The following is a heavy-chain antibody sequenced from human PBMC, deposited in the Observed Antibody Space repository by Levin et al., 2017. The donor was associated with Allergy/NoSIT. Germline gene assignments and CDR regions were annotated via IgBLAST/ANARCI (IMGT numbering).Heavy chain of an antibody. CDR1: GFTFSSYS. D-gene: IGHD7-27*01. J-gene: IGHJ4*02. V-gene: IGHV3-48*02. CDR2: ISSSSSTI. Sequence: ASVKVSCAASGFTFSSYSMNWVRQAPGKGLEWVSYISSSSSTIYYADSVKGRFTISRDNAKNSLYLQMNSLRDEDTAVYYCARGEITGDLFSDYWGQGTLVTVSS. CDR3: ARGEITGDLFSDY.